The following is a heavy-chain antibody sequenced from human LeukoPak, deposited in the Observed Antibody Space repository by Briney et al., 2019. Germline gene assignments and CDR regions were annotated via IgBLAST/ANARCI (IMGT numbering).Heavy chain of an antibody. CDR2: INHRGST. CDR3: ARGRSGSYYLFAFDI. Sequence: PSETLSLTCAVYGGSFSGYYWSWIRQPPGKGLEWIGEINHRGSTNYNPSLKSRVTISVDTSKNQFSLKLSSVTAADTAVYYCARGRSGSYYLFAFDIWGQGTMVTVSS. J-gene: IGHJ3*02. D-gene: IGHD1-26*01. CDR1: GGSFSGYY. V-gene: IGHV4-34*01.